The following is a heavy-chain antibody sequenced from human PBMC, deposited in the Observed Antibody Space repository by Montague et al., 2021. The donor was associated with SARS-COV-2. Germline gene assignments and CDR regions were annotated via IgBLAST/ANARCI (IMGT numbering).Heavy chain of an antibody. Sequence: SLRLSCAASGFTFSSYEMNWVRQAPGKGLEWVSYISSSGVTIYYADSVKGRFTIFRDYAKNSLYLQMNSLRAEGTAVYYCARLRGYDYGLLYYYYMDVWGKGTTVTVSS. CDR1: GFTFSSYE. CDR3: ARLRGYDYGLLYYYYMDV. V-gene: IGHV3-48*03. D-gene: IGHD5-12*01. CDR2: ISSSGVTI. J-gene: IGHJ6*03.